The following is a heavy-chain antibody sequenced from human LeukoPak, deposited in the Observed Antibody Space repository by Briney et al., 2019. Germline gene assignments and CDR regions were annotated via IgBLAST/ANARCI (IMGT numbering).Heavy chain of an antibody. V-gene: IGHV4-39*01. D-gene: IGHD3-22*01. CDR3: ARSSYSSGRYGGLDV. J-gene: IGHJ6*02. CDR1: GDSFTSTADF. CDR2: INYSGKT. Sequence: KPSETLSLTCTVSGDSFTSTADFWGWIRQPPGKGLEWFGRINYSGKTYYNPSLKSRVIISVDTSKNQVSLRLSSVTAADTAVYYCARSSYSSGRYGGLDVWGQGTTVTVSS.